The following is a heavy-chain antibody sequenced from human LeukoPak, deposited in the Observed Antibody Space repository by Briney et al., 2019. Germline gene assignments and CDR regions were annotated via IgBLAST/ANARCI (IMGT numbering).Heavy chain of an antibody. CDR2: INHSGST. CDR3: ASLSAPYYYDSSGYPGDY. J-gene: IGHJ4*02. D-gene: IGHD3-22*01. V-gene: IGHV4-34*01. CDR1: GGSFSGYY. Sequence: SQTLSLTCAVYGGSFSGYYWSWIRQPPGKGLEWIGEINHSGSTNYNPSLKSRVTISVDTSKNQFSLKLSSVTAADTAVYYCASLSAPYYYDSSGYPGDYWGQGTLVTASS.